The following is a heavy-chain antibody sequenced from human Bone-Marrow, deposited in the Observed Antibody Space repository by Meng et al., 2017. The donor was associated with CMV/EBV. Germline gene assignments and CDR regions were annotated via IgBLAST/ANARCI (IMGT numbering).Heavy chain of an antibody. V-gene: IGHV4-34*01. CDR3: ARGSLVVPKYFRH. CDR1: GGSFSGYY. J-gene: IGHJ1*01. Sequence: SETLSLTCAVYGGSFSGYYWSWIRQPPGKGLEWIGEINHSGSTNYNPSLKSRVTISVDTSKNQFSLKLSSVTAADTAVYYCARGSLVVPKYFRHWGHGNRVNGAS. CDR2: INHSGST. D-gene: IGHD2-2*01.